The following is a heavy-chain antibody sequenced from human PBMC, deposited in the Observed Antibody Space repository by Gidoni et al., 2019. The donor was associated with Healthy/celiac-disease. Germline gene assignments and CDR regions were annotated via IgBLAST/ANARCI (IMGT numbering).Heavy chain of an antibody. CDR2: IWYDGSNK. V-gene: IGHV3-33*01. Sequence: QVQLVESGGGVVQPGRSLRLSCAASGFTFSSYGMHWVRQAPGKWVEWVAVIWYDGSNKYYADSVKGRFTISRDNSKNTLYLQMNSLRAEDTAVYYCARAGQLLRYYFDYWGQGTLVTVSS. D-gene: IGHD2-2*01. J-gene: IGHJ4*02. CDR3: ARAGQLLRYYFDY. CDR1: GFTFSSYG.